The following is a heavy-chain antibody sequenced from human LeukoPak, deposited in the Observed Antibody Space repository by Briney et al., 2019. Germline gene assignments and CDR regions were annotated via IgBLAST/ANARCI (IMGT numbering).Heavy chain of an antibody. V-gene: IGHV4-38-2*01. CDR2: IHHSGGT. CDR1: GFTFSNAW. Sequence: PGGSLRLSCAASGFTFSNAWMSWVRQAPGKGLEWIATIHHSGGTYYNPSLNSRVAISVDTSKNQYSLTLNSVTAADPAVYYCARHGLLGRVRVDQDFDYWGQGTLVTVSS. J-gene: IGHJ4*02. D-gene: IGHD7-27*01. CDR3: ARHGLLGRVRVDQDFDY.